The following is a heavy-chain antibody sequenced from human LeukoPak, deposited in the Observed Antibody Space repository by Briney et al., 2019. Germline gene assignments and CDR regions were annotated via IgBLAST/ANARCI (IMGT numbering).Heavy chain of an antibody. Sequence: SETLSLTCTVSGGSISSYYWSWIRQPPGKGLEWIGYIYCSGSTNYNPSLKSRVTISVDTSKNQFSLKLSSVTAADTAVYYCARPVQRGNWFDPWGQGTLVTVSS. J-gene: IGHJ5*02. CDR2: IYCSGST. CDR1: GGSISSYY. D-gene: IGHD6-25*01. CDR3: ARPVQRGNWFDP. V-gene: IGHV4-59*01.